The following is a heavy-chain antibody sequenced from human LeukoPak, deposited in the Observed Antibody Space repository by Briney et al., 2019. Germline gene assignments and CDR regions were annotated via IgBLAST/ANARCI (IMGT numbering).Heavy chain of an antibody. CDR2: IYYSGST. J-gene: IGHJ4*02. CDR3: ARHSSGWIYYFDY. Sequence: PSETLSLTCTVSGGSISSSDYYWGWIRQPPGKGLEWIGSIYYSGSTHYNPSLKSRVTISVDTYKNQFSLKLNSVTAADTALYYCARHSSGWIYYFDYWGQGTLVTVSS. V-gene: IGHV4-39*01. D-gene: IGHD6-19*01. CDR1: GGSISSSDYY.